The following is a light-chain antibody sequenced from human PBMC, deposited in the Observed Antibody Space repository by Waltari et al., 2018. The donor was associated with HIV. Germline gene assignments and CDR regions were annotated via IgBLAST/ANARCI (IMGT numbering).Light chain of an antibody. Sequence: DIVMTQSPDSLAVSLGERATINCKSSQSVLYSSDNKNYLTWYQQKPGQPPKLLIYWASTRESGVPDRFSGSGSGTDFTLTISSLQAEDVPVYYCQQYYSTPPFTFGPGTKVDIK. V-gene: IGKV4-1*01. J-gene: IGKJ3*01. CDR2: WAS. CDR1: QSVLYSSDNKNY. CDR3: QQYYSTPPFT.